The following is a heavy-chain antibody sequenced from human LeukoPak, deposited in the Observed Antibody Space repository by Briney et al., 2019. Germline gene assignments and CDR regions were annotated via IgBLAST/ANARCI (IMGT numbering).Heavy chain of an antibody. D-gene: IGHD1-26*01. CDR2: INPNSGGT. V-gene: IGHV1-2*02. J-gene: IGHJ4*02. Sequence: ASVKVSCKASGYTFTGYYMHWVRQAPGQGLEWMGWINPNSGGTNYAQKFQGRVTMTRDTSISTAYMELRSLRSDDTAVYYCARDGVVGATFDYWGQGTLVTVSS. CDR1: GYTFTGYY. CDR3: ARDGVVGATFDY.